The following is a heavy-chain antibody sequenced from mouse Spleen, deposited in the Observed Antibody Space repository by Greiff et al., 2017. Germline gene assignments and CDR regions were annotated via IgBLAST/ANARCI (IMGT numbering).Heavy chain of an antibody. J-gene: IGHJ3*01. Sequence: QVQLQQPGAELVMPGASVKLSCKASGYTFTSYWMHWVKQRPGQGLEWIGEIDPSDSYTNYNQKFKGKATLTVDKSSSTAYMQLSSLTSEDSAVYYCAQGRYDVGAWFAYWGQGTLVTVSA. V-gene: IGHV1-69*01. D-gene: IGHD2-14*01. CDR1: GYTFTSYW. CDR3: AQGRYDVGAWFAY. CDR2: IDPSDSYT.